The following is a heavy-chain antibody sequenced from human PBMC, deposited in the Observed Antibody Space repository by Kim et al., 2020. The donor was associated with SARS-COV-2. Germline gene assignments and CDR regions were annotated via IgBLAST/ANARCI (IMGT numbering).Heavy chain of an antibody. Sequence: GGSLRLSCAASGFTFSIYAMTWVRQAPGKGLAWVSGISGSGDNTYYIDSVKGRFTISRDNSKNTVYLQMNSLRAEDTAVYYCAKGLISGNYSDWGQGTLVTVSS. CDR2: ISGSGDNT. J-gene: IGHJ4*02. D-gene: IGHD1-26*01. V-gene: IGHV3-23*01. CDR3: AKGLISGNYSD. CDR1: GFTFSIYA.